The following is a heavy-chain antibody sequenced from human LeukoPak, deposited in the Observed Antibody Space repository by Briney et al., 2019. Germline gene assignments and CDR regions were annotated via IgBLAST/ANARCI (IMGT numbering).Heavy chain of an antibody. CDR2: IYYSGTT. Sequence: PSETLSLTCTVSRGSTSSSSYYWGWIRQPPGRGLEWIGTIYYSGTTYYNPSLRSRVTMSVDTSRDRFSLSLGFVTAADTAVYYCARDGEDIVVVPAAMNYFDYWGQGTLVTVSS. J-gene: IGHJ4*02. CDR3: ARDGEDIVVVPAAMNYFDY. CDR1: RGSTSSSSYY. V-gene: IGHV4-39*02. D-gene: IGHD2-2*01.